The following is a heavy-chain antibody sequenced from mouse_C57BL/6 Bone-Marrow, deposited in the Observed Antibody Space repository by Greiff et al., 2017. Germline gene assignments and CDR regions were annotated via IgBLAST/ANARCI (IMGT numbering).Heavy chain of an antibody. J-gene: IGHJ2*01. CDR3: AGGGSSSYFDY. CDR2: IYPRSGNT. CDR1: GYTFTSYG. Sequence: QVQLQQSGAELARPGASVKLSCKASGYTFTSYGISWVKQRTGQGLEWIGEIYPRSGNTYYNEKFKGKATLTADKSSSTAYMELRSLTSEDSAVYFCAGGGSSSYFDYWGQGTTLTVSA. V-gene: IGHV1-81*01. D-gene: IGHD1-1*01.